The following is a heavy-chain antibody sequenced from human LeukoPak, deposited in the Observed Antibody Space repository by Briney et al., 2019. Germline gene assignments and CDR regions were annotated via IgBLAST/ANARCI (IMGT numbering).Heavy chain of an antibody. J-gene: IGHJ4*02. CDR1: GFTFSSYA. Sequence: GRSLRLSCVASGFTFSSYAMHWVRQAAGKGLEYVSAISSNGGSTYYANSVKGRFTISRDNSKNTLYLQMGSLRAEDMAVYYCAREAVAVGAQYYFDYWGQGTLVTVSS. CDR2: ISSNGGST. V-gene: IGHV3-64*01. D-gene: IGHD1-26*01. CDR3: AREAVAVGAQYYFDY.